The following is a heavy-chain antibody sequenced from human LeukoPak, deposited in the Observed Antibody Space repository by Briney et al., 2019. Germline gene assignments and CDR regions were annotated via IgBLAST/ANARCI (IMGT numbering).Heavy chain of an antibody. D-gene: IGHD3-22*01. J-gene: IGHJ4*02. CDR2: IYTSGST. Sequence: SETLSPTCTVSGGSISSYYWSWIRQPAGKGLEWIGRIYTSGSTNYNPSLKSRVTMSVDTSKNQFSLKLSSVTAADTAVYYCARGRGGYDSSGYYRFFDYWGQGTLVTVSS. V-gene: IGHV4-4*07. CDR1: GGSISSYY. CDR3: ARGRGGYDSSGYYRFFDY.